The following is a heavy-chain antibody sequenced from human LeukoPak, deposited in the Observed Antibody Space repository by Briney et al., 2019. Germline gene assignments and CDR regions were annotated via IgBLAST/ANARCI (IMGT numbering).Heavy chain of an antibody. V-gene: IGHV3-30*19. CDR2: ISYDGSNK. J-gene: IGHJ4*02. CDR1: GFTFRSYG. D-gene: IGHD5-18*01. CDR3: TREEVAMVYFDY. Sequence: PGGSLRLSCAASGFTFRSYGMHWVRQAPGKGLEWVAVISYDGSNKYYADSVKGRFTISRDNSKNTLYLQMNSLRAEDTAVYYCTREEVAMVYFDYWGQGTLVTVSS.